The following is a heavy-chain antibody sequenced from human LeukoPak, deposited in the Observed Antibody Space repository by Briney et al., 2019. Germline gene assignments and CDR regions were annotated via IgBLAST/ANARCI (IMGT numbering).Heavy chain of an antibody. CDR2: ISGYNGNT. CDR3: SRDRLITYRSSSTFDY. V-gene: IGHV1-18*01. J-gene: IGHJ4*02. D-gene: IGHD6-6*01. CDR1: GYTLATYG. Sequence: GASVKVSCKASGYTLATYGISWVRQAPGQGLEWMAWISGYNGNTNYAKKFQGRVTMTTDPSTNTAYMELRSLRSDDTAVYYCSRDRLITYRSSSTFDYWGQGTLVTVSS.